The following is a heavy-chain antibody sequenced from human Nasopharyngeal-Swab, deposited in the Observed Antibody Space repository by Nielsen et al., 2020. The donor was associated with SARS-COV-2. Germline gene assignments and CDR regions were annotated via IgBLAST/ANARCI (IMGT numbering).Heavy chain of an antibody. CDR2: INWNGGST. V-gene: IGHV3-20*04. J-gene: IGHJ6*02. D-gene: IGHD2-21*02. CDR1: GFTFDDYG. Sequence: GESLKISCAASGFTFDDYGMSWVRQAPGKGLEWVSGINWNGGSTGYADSVKGRFTISRDNAKNSLYLQMNSLRAEDTASYYCAREEAYDGGNDYSYYYYGMDVWGQGTTVTVSS. CDR3: AREEAYDGGNDYSYYYYGMDV.